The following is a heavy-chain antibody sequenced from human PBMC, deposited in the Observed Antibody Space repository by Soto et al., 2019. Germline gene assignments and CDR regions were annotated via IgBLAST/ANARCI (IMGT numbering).Heavy chain of an antibody. J-gene: IGHJ4*02. CDR2: INGYNGNT. D-gene: IGHD1-1*01. CDR1: GYSFTNYG. V-gene: IGHV1-18*01. CDR3: AAPTATSSL. Sequence: QVQLVQSGAEVKKPGASVKVSCKASGYSFTNYGFSWVRQAPGQGLEWMGWINGYNGNTNYAPKLQGRFTMTPDPSTSPAYMELGSLASDDTAVYFCAAPTATSSLWGQGTLVTVSS.